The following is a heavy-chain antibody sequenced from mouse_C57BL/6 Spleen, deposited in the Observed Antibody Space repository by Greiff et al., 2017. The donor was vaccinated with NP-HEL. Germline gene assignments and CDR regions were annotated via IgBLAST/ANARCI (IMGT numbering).Heavy chain of an antibody. V-gene: IGHV14-3*01. CDR3: ARGRTTVDYAMDY. J-gene: IGHJ4*01. CDR2: IDPANGNT. CDR1: GFNIKNTY. D-gene: IGHD1-1*01. Sequence: EVQLQQSVAELVRPGASVKLSCTASGFNIKNTYMHWVKQRPEPGLEWIGRIDPANGNTKYAPKFQGKATITADTSSNPAYLQLSSLTSEDTAIYSCARGRTTVDYAMDYVGQGTSVNVSS.